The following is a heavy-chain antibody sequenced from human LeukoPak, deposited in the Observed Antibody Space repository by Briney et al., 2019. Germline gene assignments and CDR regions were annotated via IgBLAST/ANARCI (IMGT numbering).Heavy chain of an antibody. V-gene: IGHV1-69*05. D-gene: IGHD3-22*01. CDR3: ASPRLLHSSGYLY. CDR1: GGTFSSYA. Sequence: SVKVSCKASGGTFSSYAISWVRQAPGQGLEWMGGIIPIFGTANYAQKFQGRVTITTDESTSTAYMELSSLRSEDTAVYYRASPRLLHSSGYLYWGQGTLVTVSS. CDR2: IIPIFGTA. J-gene: IGHJ4*02.